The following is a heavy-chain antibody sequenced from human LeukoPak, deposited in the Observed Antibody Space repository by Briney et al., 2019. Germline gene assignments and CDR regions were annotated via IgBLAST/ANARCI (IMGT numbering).Heavy chain of an antibody. CDR2: INPNSGGT. V-gene: IGHV1-2*02. J-gene: IGHJ5*02. D-gene: IGHD3-3*01. CDR1: GYTFTGYY. CDR3: ARERRITIFGGELDWFDP. Sequence: ASVKVSCKASGYTFTGYYMHWVRQAPGQGLEWMGWINPNSGGTNYAQKFQGRVTMTRDTSTSTAYMELSRLRSDDTAVYYCARERRITIFGGELDWFDPWGQGTLVTVSS.